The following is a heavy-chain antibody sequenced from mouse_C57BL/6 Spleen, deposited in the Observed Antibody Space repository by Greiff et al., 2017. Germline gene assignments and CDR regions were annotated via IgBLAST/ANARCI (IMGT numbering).Heavy chain of an antibody. Sequence: VQLKQSGTVLARPGASVKMSCKTSGYTFTSYWMHWVKQRPGQGLEWIGAIYPGNSDTSYNQKFKGKAKRTAVTSASTAYMELSSLTNEDAAVYYCTREGYGTFDYGGQGTTLTVSS. D-gene: IGHD2-10*02. J-gene: IGHJ2*01. CDR1: GYTFTSYW. V-gene: IGHV1-5*01. CDR2: IYPGNSDT. CDR3: TREGYGTFDY.